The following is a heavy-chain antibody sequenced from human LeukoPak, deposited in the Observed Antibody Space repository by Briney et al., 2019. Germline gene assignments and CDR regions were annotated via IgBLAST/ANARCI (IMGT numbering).Heavy chain of an antibody. Sequence: SETLSLTCTVSGGSSSSGDYCWSWIRQPPGRGLEWIGYIYYSGSTYYNPSLKSRVTISVDTSQNQFSLKLTSVTAAYTAVYYCARDRRGRYCSSTSCHSGIYYYYYYMDVWGKGTTVTVSS. CDR1: GGSSSSGDYC. J-gene: IGHJ6*03. CDR3: ARDRRGRYCSSTSCHSGIYYYYYYMDV. V-gene: IGHV4-30-4*08. CDR2: IYYSGST. D-gene: IGHD2-2*01.